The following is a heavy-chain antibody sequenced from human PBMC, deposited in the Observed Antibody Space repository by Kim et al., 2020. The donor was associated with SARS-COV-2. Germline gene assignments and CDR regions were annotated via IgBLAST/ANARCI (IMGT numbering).Heavy chain of an antibody. Sequence: ASVKVSCKASGYTFTSFDIIWVRQATGQGLEWMGWMNPNSANRGYAQKFQGRVTMTRNTSISTAYMELSSLRSEDTAVYFCARVSRGWFDYYYHGMDVWGHGTTVIVSS. CDR2: MNPNSANR. CDR3: ARVSRGWFDYYYHGMDV. CDR1: GYTFTSFD. D-gene: IGHD6-19*01. V-gene: IGHV1-8*01. J-gene: IGHJ6*02.